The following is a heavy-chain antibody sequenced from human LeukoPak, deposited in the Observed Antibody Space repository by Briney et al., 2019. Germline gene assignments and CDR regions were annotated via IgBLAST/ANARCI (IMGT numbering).Heavy chain of an antibody. D-gene: IGHD4-11*01. CDR1: GFTFSSYG. Sequence: GGSLRLSCAASGFTFSSYGMHWVRQAPGKGLEWVAFIRYDGSNKYYADSVKGRFTISRDNSKNTLYLQMNSLRAEDTAVYYCASDYPLYFYYTDVWGKGTTVTVSS. J-gene: IGHJ6*03. V-gene: IGHV3-30*02. CDR3: ASDYPLYFYYTDV. CDR2: IRYDGSNK.